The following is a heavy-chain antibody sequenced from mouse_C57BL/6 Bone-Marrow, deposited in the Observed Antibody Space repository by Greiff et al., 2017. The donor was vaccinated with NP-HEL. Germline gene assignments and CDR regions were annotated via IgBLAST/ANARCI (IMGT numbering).Heavy chain of an antibody. CDR3: ARSDDYGKLPSDY. Sequence: QVQLQQPGAELVKPGASVKLSCKASGYTFTSYWMHWVKQRPGQGLEWIGMIHPNSGSTNYNEKFKSKATLTVDKSSSTAYMQLSSLTSEDSSVYYCARSDDYGKLPSDYWGQGTTLTVSS. CDR2: IHPNSGST. D-gene: IGHD2-4*01. CDR1: GYTFTSYW. V-gene: IGHV1-64*01. J-gene: IGHJ2*01.